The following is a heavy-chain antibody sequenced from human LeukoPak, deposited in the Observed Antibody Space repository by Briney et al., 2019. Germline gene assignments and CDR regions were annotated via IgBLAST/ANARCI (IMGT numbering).Heavy chain of an antibody. CDR2: INPNSGGT. CDR3: ARDYYDSSGYCPY. Sequence: ASVKVSCKASGYTFTGYYMHWVRQAPGQGLEWMGWINPNSGGTNYAQKFQGRVTMTRDTSISTAYMELSRLRSDDTAVYYCARDYYDSSGYCPYWGQGTLVTVSS. J-gene: IGHJ4*02. V-gene: IGHV1-2*02. CDR1: GYTFTGYY. D-gene: IGHD3-22*01.